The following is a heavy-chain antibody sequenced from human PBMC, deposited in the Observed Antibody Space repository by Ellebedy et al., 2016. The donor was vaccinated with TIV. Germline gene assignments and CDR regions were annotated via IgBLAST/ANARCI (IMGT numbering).Heavy chain of an antibody. J-gene: IGHJ4*02. CDR1: GYTFTGYY. Sequence: AASVKVSCKASGYTFTGYYMHWVRQAPGQGLEWMGWNNPNSGGTNYAQKFQGRVTMTRDTSISTAYMELSRLRSDDTAVYYCARGDDSSGYLDYWGQGTLVTVSS. D-gene: IGHD3-22*01. CDR2: NNPNSGGT. CDR3: ARGDDSSGYLDY. V-gene: IGHV1-2*02.